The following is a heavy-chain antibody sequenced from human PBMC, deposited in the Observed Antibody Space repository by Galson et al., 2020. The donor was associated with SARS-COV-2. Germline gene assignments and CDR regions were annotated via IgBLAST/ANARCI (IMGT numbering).Heavy chain of an antibody. J-gene: IGHJ4*02. D-gene: IGHD6-19*01. CDR1: GFSLTTSGMC. CDR2: IDWDGDK. Sequence: ESGPTLVKPTQTLTLTCTFSGFSLTTSGMCVNWIRQPPGKALEWLARIDWDGDKYYSTSLKTRLTISKDTSRNQVVLTMTDMDPVDTATYFCARSDSSGCRGNYWGQGTPVTVSS. CDR3: ARSDSSGCRGNY. V-gene: IGHV2-70*11.